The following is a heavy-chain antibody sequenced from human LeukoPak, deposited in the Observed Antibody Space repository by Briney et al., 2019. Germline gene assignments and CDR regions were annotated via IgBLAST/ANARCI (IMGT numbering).Heavy chain of an antibody. J-gene: IGHJ4*02. CDR3: ARWVDEEAATDYFDY. V-gene: IGHV4-34*01. CDR1: GGSFSGYY. D-gene: IGHD2-15*01. Sequence: SETLSLTCAVYGGSFSGYYWSWIRQPPGKGLEWIGEINHSGSTNYNPSLKSRVTISVDTSKNQFSLKLSSVTAADTAVYYCARWVDEEAATDYFDYWGQGTLVTVSS. CDR2: INHSGST.